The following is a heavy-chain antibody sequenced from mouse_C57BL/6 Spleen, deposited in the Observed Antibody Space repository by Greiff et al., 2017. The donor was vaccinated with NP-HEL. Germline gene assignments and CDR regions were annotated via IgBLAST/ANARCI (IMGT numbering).Heavy chain of an antibody. CDR1: GYSITSGYD. V-gene: IGHV3-1*01. D-gene: IGHD2-1*01. CDR2: ISYSGST. Sequence: EVQLQESGPGMVKPSQSLSLTCTVTGYSITSGYDWHWIRHFPGNKLEWMGYISYSGSTNYNPSLKSRISITHDTSKNHFFLKLNSVTTEDTATYYCARERGAGGNYVYFDVWGTGTTVTVSS. J-gene: IGHJ1*03. CDR3: ARERGAGGNYVYFDV.